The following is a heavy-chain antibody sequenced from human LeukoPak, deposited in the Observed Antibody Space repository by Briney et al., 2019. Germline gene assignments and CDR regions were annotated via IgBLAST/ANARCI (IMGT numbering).Heavy chain of an antibody. V-gene: IGHV3-66*02. J-gene: IGHJ1*01. Sequence: PGGSLRLSCAASGFTVSSNYMSWVRQAPGKGLEWVSVIYSGGSTYYADSVKGRFTISRDNSKNTLYLQMNSLRAEDTAVYYCAVGGGDYVLGPEYFQHWGQGTLVTVSS. CDR2: IYSGGST. D-gene: IGHD4-17*01. CDR3: AVGGGDYVLGPEYFQH. CDR1: GFTVSSNY.